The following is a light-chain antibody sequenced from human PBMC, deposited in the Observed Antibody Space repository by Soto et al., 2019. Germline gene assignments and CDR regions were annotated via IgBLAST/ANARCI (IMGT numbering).Light chain of an antibody. CDR1: QTISSGF. V-gene: IGKV3-20*01. CDR2: DAS. CDR3: QQYSSSPRT. J-gene: IGKJ5*01. Sequence: SPGILYLSPGDRATLSCRASQTISSGFLAWYQQKVGQAPRLLIYDASNRATGVPDRFSGSGSGTDFSLTISRLEPEDFAVYHCQQYSSSPRTFGQGTRLEI.